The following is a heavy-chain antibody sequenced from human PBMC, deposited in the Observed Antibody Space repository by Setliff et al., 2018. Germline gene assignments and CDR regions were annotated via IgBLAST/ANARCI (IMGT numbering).Heavy chain of an antibody. V-gene: IGHV4-34*01. CDR3: ARCITMVRGTYYYYMDV. J-gene: IGHJ6*03. CDR2: INHSGST. Sequence: PSETLSLTCTVYGGSFSNYYWSWIRQPPGKGLEWIGEINHSGSTNYNPSLTSRVSISVDTSKNQFSLRLRSVTAADTAVYFCARCITMVRGTYYYYMDVWGKGTTVTVSS. CDR1: GGSFSNYY. D-gene: IGHD3-10*01.